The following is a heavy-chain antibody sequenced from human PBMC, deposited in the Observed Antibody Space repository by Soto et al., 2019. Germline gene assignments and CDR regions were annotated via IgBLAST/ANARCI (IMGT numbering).Heavy chain of an antibody. CDR1: GGTFSSYT. CDR2: INPILGIA. V-gene: IGHV1-69*02. D-gene: IGHD6-13*01. Sequence: QVQLVQSGAEVKKPGSSVKVSCKASGGTFSSYTISWVRQAPGQGLEWMGRINPILGIANYAQKFQGRVTVTAEKSTSTAYMELSSLRSEDTAVYYCAGGVYSSSWSGQLGYWGQGTLVTVSS. CDR3: AGGVYSSSWSGQLGY. J-gene: IGHJ4*02.